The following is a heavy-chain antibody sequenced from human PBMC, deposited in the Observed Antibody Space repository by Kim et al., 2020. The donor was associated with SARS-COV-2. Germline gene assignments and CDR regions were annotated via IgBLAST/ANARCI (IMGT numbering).Heavy chain of an antibody. CDR1: GYIFTNSW. Sequence: GESLKISCKGSGYIFTNSWISWVRQMPGKGLEWMGRIHPDDSYADYSPSFQGHVTISADKSISTAYLQWSNLKASDSAMFYCARLDGEIDYWGQGTLVTVSS. CDR2: IHPDDSYA. J-gene: IGHJ4*02. V-gene: IGHV5-10-1*01. CDR3: ARLDGEIDY. D-gene: IGHD3-10*01.